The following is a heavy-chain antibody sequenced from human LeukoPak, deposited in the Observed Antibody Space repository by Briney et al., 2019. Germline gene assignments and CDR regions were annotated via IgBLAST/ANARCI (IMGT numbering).Heavy chain of an antibody. V-gene: IGHV3-23*01. CDR1: GFTFSSYA. Sequence: PGGSLRLSCAASGFTFSSYAMNWVRQPPGEGLEWVSSIAGTGGSTYYADSVKGRFTISRDNSKNTLYLQMNSLRAEDTAVYYCAKDRLAVAGYLENDYWGQGTLVTVSS. CDR2: IAGTGGST. CDR3: AKDRLAVAGYLENDY. J-gene: IGHJ4*02. D-gene: IGHD6-19*01.